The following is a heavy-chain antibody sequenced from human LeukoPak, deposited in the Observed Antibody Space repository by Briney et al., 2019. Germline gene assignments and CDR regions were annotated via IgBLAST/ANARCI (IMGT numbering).Heavy chain of an antibody. D-gene: IGHD3-9*01. J-gene: IGHJ6*03. CDR1: GFTVNDNY. CDR2: IYRSGDT. Sequence: PGGSLRLSCAASGFTVNDNYMRWVRQARGKGLEWISVIYRSGDTYYADSVKGRFTVSRDNDQNTLYLQLNSLRPEDTAVYYCARDRVKSDDILTGYPHYYYYFYMDVWGKGTVVTVS. V-gene: IGHV3-66*03. CDR3: ARDRVKSDDILTGYPHYYYYFYMDV.